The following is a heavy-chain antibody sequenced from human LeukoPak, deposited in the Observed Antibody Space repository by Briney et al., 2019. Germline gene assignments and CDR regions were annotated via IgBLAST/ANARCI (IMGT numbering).Heavy chain of an antibody. D-gene: IGHD6-13*01. V-gene: IGHV3-13*01. J-gene: IGHJ4*02. CDR2: IGTAGDT. Sequence: GGSLRLSCAASGFTFSRYDMHWVRQATGKGLEWVSAIGTAGDTYYPGSVKGRFTISRENAKNSLYLQMNSLRAGDTAVYYCARGVRYSSSWYPIFDYWGQGTLVTVSS. CDR3: ARGVRYSSSWYPIFDY. CDR1: GFTFSRYD.